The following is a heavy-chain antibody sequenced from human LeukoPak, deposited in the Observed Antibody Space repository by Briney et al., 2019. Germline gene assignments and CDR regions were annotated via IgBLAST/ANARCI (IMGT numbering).Heavy chain of an antibody. CDR2: ITGSGVST. Sequence: PGGSLRLSCAASGFTFSNAWMSWVRQAPGKGLEWVSAITGSGVSTYYADSVKGRFAISRDNSKNTLYLQMNSLRAEDTAVYYCAKDSYSGTDYDYWGQGTLVTVSS. V-gene: IGHV3-23*01. D-gene: IGHD1-26*01. J-gene: IGHJ4*02. CDR3: AKDSYSGTDYDY. CDR1: GFTFSNAW.